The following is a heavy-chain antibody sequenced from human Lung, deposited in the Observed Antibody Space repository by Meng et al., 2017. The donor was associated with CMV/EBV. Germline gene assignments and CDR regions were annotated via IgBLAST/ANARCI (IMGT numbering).Heavy chain of an antibody. V-gene: IGHV3-23*03. CDR1: GFTFSTYA. Sequence: GGSLRLSCAASGFTFSTYAMSWVRQAPGKGLEWVSLIHNDVIHYADSVKGRFTISRDNSKNSLYLQMNSLRAEDTALYYCAKGGGRYYDDAFDVWGQGTMVTFTS. J-gene: IGHJ3*01. D-gene: IGHD2/OR15-2a*01. CDR2: IHNDVI. CDR3: AKGGGRYYDDAFDV.